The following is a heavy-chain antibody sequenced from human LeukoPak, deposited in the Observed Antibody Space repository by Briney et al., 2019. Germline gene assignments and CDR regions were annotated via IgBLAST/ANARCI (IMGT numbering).Heavy chain of an antibody. J-gene: IGHJ5*02. CDR2: IIPIFGTA. D-gene: IGHD5-18*01. CDR3: ARDRTAPRTLWFDP. CDR1: GGTFSSYA. Sequence: SVKVSCKASGGTFSSYATSWVRQAPGQGLEWMGRIIPIFGTANYAQKFQGRVTITTDESTSTAYMELSSLRSEDTAVYYCARDRTAPRTLWFDPWGQGTLVTVSS. V-gene: IGHV1-69*05.